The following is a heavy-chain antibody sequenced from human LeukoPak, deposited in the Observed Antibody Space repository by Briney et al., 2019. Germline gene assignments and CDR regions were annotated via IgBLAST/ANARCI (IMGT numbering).Heavy chain of an antibody. D-gene: IGHD3-16*01. J-gene: IGHJ6*02. CDR2: ISSSSSYI. CDR3: ARDLKQGGQNYYYGMDV. V-gene: IGHV3-21*01. Sequence: GGSLRLSCAASGFTFSSCTMNWVRQAPGKGLEWVSSISSSSSYIYYADSVKGRFTISRDNAKNSLYLQMNSLRAEDTAVYYCARDLKQGGQNYYYGMDVWGQGTTVTVSS. CDR1: GFTFSSCT.